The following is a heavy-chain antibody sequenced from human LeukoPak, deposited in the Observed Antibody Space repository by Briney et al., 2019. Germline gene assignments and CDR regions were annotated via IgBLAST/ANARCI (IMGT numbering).Heavy chain of an antibody. CDR1: GFTFSNYW. Sequence: GGSLRLSCAASGFTFSNYWMSWVRQAPGKGLEWVANIKQDGSEKSYVGSVKGRFTISGDNAKNSLYLQMNSLSAEDTAVYYCAREAYWGQGTLVTVSS. J-gene: IGHJ4*02. CDR3: AREAY. CDR2: IKQDGSEK. V-gene: IGHV3-7*01.